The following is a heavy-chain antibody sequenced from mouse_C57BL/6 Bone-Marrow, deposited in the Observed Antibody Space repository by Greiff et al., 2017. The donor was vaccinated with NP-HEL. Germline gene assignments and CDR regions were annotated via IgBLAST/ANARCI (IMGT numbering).Heavy chain of an antibody. J-gene: IGHJ3*01. V-gene: IGHV1-66*01. D-gene: IGHD2-4*01. CDR2: IYPGSGNT. Sequence: QVQLQQSGPELVKPGASVKISCKASGYSFTSYYIHWVKQRPGQGLAWIGWIYPGSGNTKYNEKFKGKATLTADTSSSTAYMQLSSLTSEDSAVYYCARERDYDWFAYWGQGTLVTVSA. CDR3: ARERDYDWFAY. CDR1: GYSFTSYY.